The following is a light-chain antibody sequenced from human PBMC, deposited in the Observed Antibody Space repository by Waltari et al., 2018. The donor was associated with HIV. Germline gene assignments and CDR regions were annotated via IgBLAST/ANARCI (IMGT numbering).Light chain of an antibody. J-gene: IGKJ1*01. Sequence: DIVMTQSPDSLAVSLGERATINCKSSQSVLYSSNNKDYLAWYQQKPGQPPKLLIYWASTRESGVPDRFSGSGSGTDFTLTISGLQAEDVAVYYCHQYYTTPPTFGQGTKVEI. CDR2: WAS. CDR1: QSVLYSSNNKDY. V-gene: IGKV4-1*01. CDR3: HQYYTTPPT.